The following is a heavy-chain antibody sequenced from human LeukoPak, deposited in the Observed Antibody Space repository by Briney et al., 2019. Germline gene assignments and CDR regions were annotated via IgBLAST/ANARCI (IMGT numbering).Heavy chain of an antibody. CDR2: IIPIFGTA. V-gene: IGHV1-69*05. CDR1: GGTFSSYA. Sequence: GASVKVSCKASGGTFSSYAISWVRQAPGQGLEWMGGIIPIFGTANYAQKFQGRVTITTDESTSTAYMELSSLRSDDTAVYYCARDMAVATHSIYYYYYGMDVWGQGTTVTVSS. J-gene: IGHJ6*02. CDR3: ARDMAVATHSIYYYYYGMDV. D-gene: IGHD6-19*01.